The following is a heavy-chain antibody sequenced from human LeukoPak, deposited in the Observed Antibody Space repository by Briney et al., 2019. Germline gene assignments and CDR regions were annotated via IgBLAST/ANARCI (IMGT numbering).Heavy chain of an antibody. CDR3: AREWNLVGWYFDY. Sequence: GESLKISCKGSRYSSTSSCIGWVRQMPGKGLGWMGIIYPGDSDTRYSPPFQGQVTISADKSISTAYLQWSSLKASDTAMYYCAREWNLVGWYFDYWGQGTLVTVSS. CDR1: RYSSTSSC. CDR2: IYPGDSDT. D-gene: IGHD1-7*01. J-gene: IGHJ4*02. V-gene: IGHV5-51*01.